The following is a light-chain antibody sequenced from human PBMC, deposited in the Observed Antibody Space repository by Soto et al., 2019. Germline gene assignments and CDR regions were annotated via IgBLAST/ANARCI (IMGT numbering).Light chain of an antibody. Sequence: DIVMTQSPGTLSLSPGERATLSCRASQSVSSNVAWYQQRPGQPPRLLIYRSSSRATGIPARFSGSGSGTESTLTINSLQSEDFAVYYCQQYQNLWAFGQGTKVDIK. CDR1: QSVSSN. CDR2: RSS. V-gene: IGKV3-15*01. J-gene: IGKJ1*01. CDR3: QQYQNLWA.